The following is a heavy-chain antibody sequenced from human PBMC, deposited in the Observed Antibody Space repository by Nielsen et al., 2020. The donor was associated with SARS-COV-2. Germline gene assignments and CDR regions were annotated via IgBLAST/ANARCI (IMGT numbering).Heavy chain of an antibody. D-gene: IGHD3-10*01. CDR1: GGSLSGYY. Sequence: SETLSLTCAVYGGSLSGYYWSWIRQPPGKGLEWIGEINHSGSTNYNPSLKSRVTISVDTSKNQFSLKLSSVTAADTAVYYCARVQFGVLDYWGQGTLVTVSS. V-gene: IGHV4-34*01. CDR3: ARVQFGVLDY. J-gene: IGHJ4*02. CDR2: INHSGST.